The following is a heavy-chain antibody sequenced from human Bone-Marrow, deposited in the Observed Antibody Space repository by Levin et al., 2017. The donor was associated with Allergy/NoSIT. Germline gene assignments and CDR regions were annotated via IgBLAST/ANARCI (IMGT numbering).Heavy chain of an antibody. CDR2: IYHSGGT. J-gene: IGHJ1*01. CDR3: ARSAAAGEYFQH. Sequence: SETLSLTCTVSGGSISNEAYYWTWIRQHSGKGLEWIGNIYHSGGTDYNLSLRSRVSMSIDTTENQFSLRLTSVTAADTAVYFCARSAAAGEYFQHWGQGTLATVSS. D-gene: IGHD6-13*01. CDR1: GGSISNEAYY. V-gene: IGHV4-31*03.